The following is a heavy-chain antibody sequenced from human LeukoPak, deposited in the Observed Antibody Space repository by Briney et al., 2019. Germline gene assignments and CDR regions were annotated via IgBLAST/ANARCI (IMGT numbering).Heavy chain of an antibody. J-gene: IGHJ3*02. CDR1: GDSVSSKSAT. Sequence: SQTLSLTCAISGDSVSSKSATWNWIRQSPSRGLEWLGRTYYTSKWYNDYEVSVKSRITINPDTSKNQFSLQLNSETPEDTAVYYCARVSSPWSPRDAFDIWGQGTMVTVSS. V-gene: IGHV6-1*01. CDR3: ARVSSPWSPRDAFDI. CDR2: TYYTSKWYN. D-gene: IGHD1-26*01.